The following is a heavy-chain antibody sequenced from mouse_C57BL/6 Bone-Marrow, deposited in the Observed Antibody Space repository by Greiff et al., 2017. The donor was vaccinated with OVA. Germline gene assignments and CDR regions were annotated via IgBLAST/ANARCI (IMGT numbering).Heavy chain of an antibody. V-gene: IGHV5-12*01. Sequence: EVKVVESGGGLVQPGGSLKLSCAASGFTFSDYYMYWVRQTPEKRLEWVAYISNGGGSTYYPDTVKGRFTISRDNAKNTLYLQMSRLKSEDTAMYYCARHDGYYVSHWYFDVWGTGTTVTVSS. CDR3: ARHDGYYVSHWYFDV. CDR2: ISNGGGST. D-gene: IGHD2-3*01. J-gene: IGHJ1*03. CDR1: GFTFSDYY.